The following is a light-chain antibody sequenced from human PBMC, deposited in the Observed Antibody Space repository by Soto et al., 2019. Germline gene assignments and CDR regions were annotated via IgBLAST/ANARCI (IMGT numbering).Light chain of an antibody. CDR1: GLPKQY. J-gene: IGLJ2*01. Sequence: SYELTQPPSVSVSPGQTARIPCSGDGLPKQYAYWYQQKAGQAPIVVISKDTERPSGIPERFSGSSSGTTVTLTITAVQAEDEADYYCQSADSIGTYLFGGGTKVTVL. CDR3: QSADSIGTYL. CDR2: KDT. V-gene: IGLV3-25*03.